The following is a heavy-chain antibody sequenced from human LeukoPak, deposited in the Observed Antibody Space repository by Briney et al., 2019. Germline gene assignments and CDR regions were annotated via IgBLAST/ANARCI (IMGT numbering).Heavy chain of an antibody. Sequence: PGGSLRLSCAASGFTFSSYSMNWVRQAPGKGLEWVSSISSSSSCIYYADSVKGRFTISRDNAKNSLYLQMNSLRAEDTAVYYCASFPYDAFDIWGQGTMVTVSS. V-gene: IGHV3-21*01. CDR3: ASFPYDAFDI. CDR1: GFTFSSYS. CDR2: ISSSSSCI. J-gene: IGHJ3*02.